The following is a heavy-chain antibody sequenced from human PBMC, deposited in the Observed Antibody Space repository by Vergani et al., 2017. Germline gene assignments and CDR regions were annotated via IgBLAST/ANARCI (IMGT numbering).Heavy chain of an antibody. CDR3: AKDGIAAAADAYYYYYMDV. CDR1: GFTFSSYG. Sequence: QVQLVESGGGVVQPGRSLRLSCAASGFTFSSYGMHWVRQAPGKGLEWVAVISYDGSNKYYADSVKGRFTISRDNSKNTLYLQMNSLRAEDTAVYYCAKDGIAAAADAYYYYYMDVWGKGTTVTVSS. CDR2: ISYDGSNK. J-gene: IGHJ6*03. D-gene: IGHD6-13*01. V-gene: IGHV3-30*18.